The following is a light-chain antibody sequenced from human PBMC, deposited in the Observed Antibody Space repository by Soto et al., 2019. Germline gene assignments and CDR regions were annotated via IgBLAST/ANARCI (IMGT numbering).Light chain of an antibody. CDR3: QQLNSYPIT. J-gene: IGKJ3*01. Sequence: DIQLTQSPSFLSASVGDRVTITCRASQGISSYLAWYQQKPGKAPKLLIYAASTLQSGVPSRFSGSGSGTEVTLTFSSLQPEDCAAYYCQQLNSYPITFGPGTKVDIK. CDR2: AAS. V-gene: IGKV1-9*01. CDR1: QGISSY.